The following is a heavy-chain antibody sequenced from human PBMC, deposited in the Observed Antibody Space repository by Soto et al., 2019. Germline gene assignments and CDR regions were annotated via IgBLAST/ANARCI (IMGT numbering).Heavy chain of an antibody. CDR1: GFIFSTYW. V-gene: IGHV3-7*05. D-gene: IGHD2-8*02. J-gene: IGHJ4*02. CDR3: AAWSRRHLFDY. Sequence: EVQLVESGGDLVQPGGSLRLSCAASGFIFSTYWMGWVRQFPGGGLEWVANIKYDGSEKPYMDSVEGRFTISRDNARNTLYMQMTSLRVEDTAVYYCAAWSRRHLFDYCGQRTKVTVSS. CDR2: IKYDGSEK.